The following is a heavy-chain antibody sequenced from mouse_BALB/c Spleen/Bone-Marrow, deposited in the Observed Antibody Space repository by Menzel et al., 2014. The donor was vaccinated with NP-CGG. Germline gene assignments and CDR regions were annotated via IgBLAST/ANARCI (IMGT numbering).Heavy chain of an antibody. CDR2: ISSGGSYT. D-gene: IGHD2-1*01. V-gene: IGHV5-6-4*01. CDR3: TRDGKGNYDYAMDY. J-gene: IGHJ4*01. CDR1: GFTFSSYT. Sequence: EVMLVESGGGLVKPGGSLKLSCAASGFTFSSYTMSWVRQTPEKRLEWVATISSGGSYTYYPDSVKGRFTISRDNAKNTRYLQMSSLKSEDTAMYYCTRDGKGNYDYAMDYWGQGTSVTVSS.